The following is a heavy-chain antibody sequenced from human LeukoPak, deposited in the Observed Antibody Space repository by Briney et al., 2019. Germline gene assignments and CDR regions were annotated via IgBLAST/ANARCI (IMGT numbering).Heavy chain of an antibody. J-gene: IGHJ6*03. CDR3: ARRPTGDYDFWSGYREYYYYYYMDV. D-gene: IGHD3-3*01. V-gene: IGHV1-8*01. Sequence: ASVKVSRKASGYTFTSYDINWVRQATGQGLEWMGWMNPNSGNTGYAQKFQGRVTMTRNTSISTAYMELSSLRSEDTAVYYCARRPTGDYDFWSGYREYYYYYYMDVWGKGTTVTVSS. CDR2: MNPNSGNT. CDR1: GYTFTSYD.